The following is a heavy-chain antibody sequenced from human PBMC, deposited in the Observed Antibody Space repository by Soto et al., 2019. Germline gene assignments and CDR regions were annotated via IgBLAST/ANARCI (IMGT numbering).Heavy chain of an antibody. J-gene: IGHJ3*02. CDR3: ARALNDCGGDCWWAFDI. Sequence: SETLSLTCAVYGGSFSGYYWSWIRQPPGKGLEWIGEINHSGSTNYNPSLKSRVTISVDTSKNQFSLKLSSVTAADTAVYYCARALNDCGGDCWWAFDIWGQGTMVTVSS. D-gene: IGHD2-21*02. CDR2: INHSGST. CDR1: GGSFSGYY. V-gene: IGHV4-34*01.